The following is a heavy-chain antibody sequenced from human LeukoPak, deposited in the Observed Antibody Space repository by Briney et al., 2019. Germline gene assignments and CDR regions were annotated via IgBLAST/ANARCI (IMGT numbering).Heavy chain of an antibody. Sequence: SETLSLTCSVSGTSISSSGYIWGWIRQPPGKGLQWIGSIHYGGSTFYNPSLKSRVTISQDTSKDQFSLKLTSVTAADTAVYYCAALDSSSGWFDPWGRGILVTVSS. CDR3: AALDSSSGWFDP. J-gene: IGHJ5*02. CDR1: GTSISSSGYI. V-gene: IGHV4-39*01. CDR2: IHYGGST. D-gene: IGHD6-6*01.